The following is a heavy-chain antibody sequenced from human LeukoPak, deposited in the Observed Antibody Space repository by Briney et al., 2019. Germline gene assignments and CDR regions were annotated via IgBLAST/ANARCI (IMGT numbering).Heavy chain of an antibody. CDR2: IYTSGST. CDR1: GGSISGYY. V-gene: IGHV4-4*07. J-gene: IGHJ4*02. Sequence: PSETLFLTCTVSGGSISGYYWSWIRQPAGKGLEWIGRIYTSGSTNYNPSLKSRVTMSVDTSKNQFSLKLSSVTAADTAVYYCARDYSSGYDYYFDYWGQGTLVTVSS. D-gene: IGHD6-19*01. CDR3: ARDYSSGYDYYFDY.